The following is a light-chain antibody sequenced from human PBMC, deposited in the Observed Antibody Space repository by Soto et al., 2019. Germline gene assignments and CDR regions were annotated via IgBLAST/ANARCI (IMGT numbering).Light chain of an antibody. CDR2: GAS. CDR1: QSVSSSY. J-gene: IGKJ1*01. V-gene: IGKV3-20*01. CDR3: QQYGSSPWT. Sequence: EIVLTQSPGTLSSSPGERATLSCRASQSVSSSYLAWYQQKPGQAPRLLIYGASSRATGIPDRFSGSGSGTDFTLTISRLEPEDFAVYYCQQYGSSPWTFGQGTKVDXK.